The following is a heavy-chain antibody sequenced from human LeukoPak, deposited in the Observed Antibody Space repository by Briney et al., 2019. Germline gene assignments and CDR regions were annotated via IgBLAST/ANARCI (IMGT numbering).Heavy chain of an antibody. CDR1: GGSISSYY. J-gene: IGHJ3*02. Sequence: SETLSLTCTVSGGSISSYYWSWIRQPAGKGLECIGRIYTSGSTNYNPSLKSRVTMSVDTSKNRFSLKLSSVTAADTAVYYCARDWGLGYCSSTSCPREAFDIWGQGTMVTVSS. D-gene: IGHD2-2*01. V-gene: IGHV4-4*07. CDR3: ARDWGLGYCSSTSCPREAFDI. CDR2: IYTSGST.